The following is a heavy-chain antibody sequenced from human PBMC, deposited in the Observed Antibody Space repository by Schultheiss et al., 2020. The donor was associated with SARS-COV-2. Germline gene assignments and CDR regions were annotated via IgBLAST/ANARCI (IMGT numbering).Heavy chain of an antibody. J-gene: IGHJ4*02. D-gene: IGHD3-10*01. CDR1: GGSISSYY. CDR2: IYTSGST. Sequence: SQTLSLTCTVSGGSISSYYWSWIRQPAGKGLEWIGRIYTSGSTNYNPSLKSRVTISVDTSKNQFSLKLSSVTAADTAVYYCSRVRRQFASGSPSDYWGRGSLVTVSS. CDR3: SRVRRQFASGSPSDY. V-gene: IGHV4-4*07.